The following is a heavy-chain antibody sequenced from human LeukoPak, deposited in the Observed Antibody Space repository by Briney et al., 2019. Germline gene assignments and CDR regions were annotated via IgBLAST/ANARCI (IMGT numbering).Heavy chain of an antibody. J-gene: IGHJ2*01. CDR2: IDNSERT. CDR1: GGSISTYY. CDR3: ARHGRPVGTDWYFDL. V-gene: IGHV4-59*01. Sequence: SETLSLTCTVSGGSISTYYWSWIRQPPGKGLEWIGYIDNSERTNYNPSLKSRVAISVDTSKSQFSLKLTSVTAADTAVYYCARHGRPVGTDWYFDLWGRGTLVTVSS. D-gene: IGHD1-1*01.